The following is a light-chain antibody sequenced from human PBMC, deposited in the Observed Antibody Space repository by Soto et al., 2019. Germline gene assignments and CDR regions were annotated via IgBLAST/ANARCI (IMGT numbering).Light chain of an antibody. V-gene: IGKV3-15*01. CDR2: GAS. CDR3: QQYNSWPPLT. CDR1: QSVSSN. Sequence: EIVMTQSPATLSVSPGERATLSCRASQSVSSNLAWYQQKPGQAPRLLIYGASTRATGIPAMFSGSGSGTEFTITISSLQSEDLEVYYCQQYNSWPPLTFGGGTKVEIK. J-gene: IGKJ4*01.